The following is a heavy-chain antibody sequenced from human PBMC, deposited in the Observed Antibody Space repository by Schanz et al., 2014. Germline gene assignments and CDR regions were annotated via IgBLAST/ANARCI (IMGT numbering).Heavy chain of an antibody. CDR1: GFTFATYA. J-gene: IGHJ4*02. D-gene: IGHD6-19*01. Sequence: EVKLLESGGGLVQPGGSLRLSCAASGFTFATYAMSWVRQAPGKGLEWVSYISNSGTTIYYADSVKGRFTISRDNAKNSLYLQMNSLRVEDTAVYYCARDLISSGWYGWGQGTLVTVSS. CDR3: ARDLISSGWYG. V-gene: IGHV3-48*04. CDR2: ISNSGTTI.